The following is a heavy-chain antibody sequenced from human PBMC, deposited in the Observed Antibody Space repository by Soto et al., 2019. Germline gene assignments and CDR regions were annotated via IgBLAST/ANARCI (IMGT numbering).Heavy chain of an antibody. CDR3: AKDPGITMTYAFDI. V-gene: IGHV3-30*18. D-gene: IGHD3-22*01. J-gene: IGHJ3*02. CDR1: GFTFSSYG. CDR2: ISYDGSNK. Sequence: GGSLRLSCAASGFTFSSYGMHWVRQAPGKGLEWVAVISYDGSNKYYADSVKGRFTISRDNSKNTLYLQMNSLRAEDTAVYYCAKDPGITMTYAFDIWGQGTMVTVSS.